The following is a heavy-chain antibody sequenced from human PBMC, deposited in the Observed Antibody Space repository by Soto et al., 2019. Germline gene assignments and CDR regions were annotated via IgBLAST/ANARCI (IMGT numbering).Heavy chain of an antibody. CDR3: AKDGRNFWRGYYSYQFDS. D-gene: IGHD3-3*01. CDR2: THPNNGAT. Sequence: QVQLVQSGADVKKPGASVKVSCKTSGFSFSDNYLHWVRQVPGEGLDWWGGTHPNNGATKYPRKFLGRVTMTRDTSTNTAYMELSGLRSDDTAVYYCAKDGRNFWRGYYSYQFDSWGQGSLVTVSS. V-gene: IGHV1-2*02. CDR1: GFSFSDNY. J-gene: IGHJ4*02.